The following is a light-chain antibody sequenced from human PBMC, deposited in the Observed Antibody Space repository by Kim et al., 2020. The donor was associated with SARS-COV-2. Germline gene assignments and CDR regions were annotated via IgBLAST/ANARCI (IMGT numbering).Light chain of an antibody. V-gene: IGLV1-44*01. J-gene: IGLJ2*01. CDR1: SSSIGRNT. CDR2: GTN. Sequence: GQRVVISCSGSSSSIGRNTVNWYQQFPGTAPKVLIYGTNERPSGVPDRFSGSKSGTSASLAITGLQSEDEADYICAAWDDSLNGVVFGGGTQLTVL. CDR3: AAWDDSLNGVV.